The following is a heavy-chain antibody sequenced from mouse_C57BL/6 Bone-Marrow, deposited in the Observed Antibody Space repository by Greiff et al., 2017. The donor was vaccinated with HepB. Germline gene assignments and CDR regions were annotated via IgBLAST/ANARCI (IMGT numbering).Heavy chain of an antibody. CDR3: ARDLLLRYFDV. CDR2: INPSTGGT. CDR1: GYSFTGYY. V-gene: IGHV1-43*01. J-gene: IGHJ1*03. D-gene: IGHD1-1*01. Sequence: VHVKQSGPELVKPGASVKISCKASGYSFTGYYMHWVKQSSEKSLEWIGEINPSTGGTSYNQKFKGKATLTVDKSSSTAYMQLKSLTSEDSAVYYCARDLLLRYFDVWGTGTTVTVSS.